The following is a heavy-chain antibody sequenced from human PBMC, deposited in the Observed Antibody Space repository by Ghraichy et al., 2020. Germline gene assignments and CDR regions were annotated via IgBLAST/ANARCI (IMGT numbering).Heavy chain of an antibody. J-gene: IGHJ4*02. D-gene: IGHD3-22*01. CDR1: GFTFSSYA. Sequence: GGSLRLSCAASGFTFSSYAMSWARQAPGKGLEWVSAISGSGGSTYYADSVKGRFTISRDNSKNTLYLQMNSLRAEDTAVYYCAKGVQTTPMIVVVITTGALGYWGQGTLVTVSS. CDR2: ISGSGGST. CDR3: AKGVQTTPMIVVVITTGALGY. V-gene: IGHV3-23*01.